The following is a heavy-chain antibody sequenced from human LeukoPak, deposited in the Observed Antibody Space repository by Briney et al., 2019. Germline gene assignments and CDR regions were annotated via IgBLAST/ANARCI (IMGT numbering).Heavy chain of an antibody. CDR3: ARTRGYSYGYGAFDI. V-gene: IGHV3-53*01. Sequence: PGGSLRLSCAASGFTVSSNYMSWVRQAPGKGLEWVSVIYSGGSTYYADSVKGRFTISRDNSKNTLYLQMNSLRAEDTAVYYCARTRGYSYGYGAFDIWGQGTMVTVSS. CDR2: IYSGGST. J-gene: IGHJ3*02. D-gene: IGHD5-18*01. CDR1: GFTVSSNY.